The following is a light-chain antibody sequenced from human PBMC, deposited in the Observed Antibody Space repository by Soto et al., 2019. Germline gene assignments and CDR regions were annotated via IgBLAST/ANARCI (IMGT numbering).Light chain of an antibody. J-gene: IGKJ5*01. Sequence: DIQLTQSPSTLSAPVGDSVRITCRASQKMRNLLAWYQQKPARAPKPLIFDASTLRTGGPSRFSGSGSGSEFNFTITGLQPDDFATYFCQQYYTYATFGHGTRRRL. V-gene: IGKV1-5*01. CDR1: QKMRNL. CDR2: DAS. CDR3: QQYYTYAT.